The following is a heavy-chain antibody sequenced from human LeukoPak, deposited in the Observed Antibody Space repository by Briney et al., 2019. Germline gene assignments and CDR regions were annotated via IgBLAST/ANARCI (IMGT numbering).Heavy chain of an antibody. CDR2: IYYSGST. CDR3: ASSGYSSSWSPQDQEYFDL. J-gene: IGHJ2*01. Sequence: PSETLSLTCTVSGGSISSYYWSWIRQPPGKGLEWIGYIYYSGSTNYNPSLKSRVTISVDTSKNQFSLKLSSVTAADTAVYYCASSGYSSSWSPQDQEYFDLWGRGTLVTVSS. D-gene: IGHD6-13*01. CDR1: GGSISSYY. V-gene: IGHV4-59*08.